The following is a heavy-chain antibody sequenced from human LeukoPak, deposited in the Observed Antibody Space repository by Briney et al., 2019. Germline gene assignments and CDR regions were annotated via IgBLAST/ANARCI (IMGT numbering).Heavy chain of an antibody. CDR2: IKQDGSEK. D-gene: IGHD6-19*01. Sequence: GGSLRLSCAASGFTFSSYWMSWVRQAPGKGLEWVANIKQDGSEKYYVDSVKGRFTISRDNAKNSLYLQMNSLRAEDTAVYYCARDSSNRYYYYMDVWGKGTTVTVSS. J-gene: IGHJ6*03. CDR1: GFTFSSYW. CDR3: ARDSSNRYYYYMDV. V-gene: IGHV3-7*01.